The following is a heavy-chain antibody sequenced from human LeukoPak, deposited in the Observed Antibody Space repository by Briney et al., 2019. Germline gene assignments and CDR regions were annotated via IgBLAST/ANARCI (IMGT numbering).Heavy chain of an antibody. D-gene: IGHD1-26*01. V-gene: IGHV1-2*02. CDR1: GYTFTGYY. CDR3: ARTGGYYYYMDL. J-gene: IGHJ6*03. Sequence: ASVKVSCKASGYTFTGYYIHWARQAPGQGLEWMGWIDPNSGGTNYAQKFQGRVTMTRDTPISTAYMELSSLRSDDTAVYYCARTGGYYYYMDLWGKGTTVTVSS. CDR2: IDPNSGGT.